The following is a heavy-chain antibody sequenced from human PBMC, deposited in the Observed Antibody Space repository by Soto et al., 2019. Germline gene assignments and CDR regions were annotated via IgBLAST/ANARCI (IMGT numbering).Heavy chain of an antibody. Sequence: ASVKVSCKASGSSFTSYGINWVRQAPGQGIEWMGWISAYNGNTNYAQKLQGRVTMTTDTSTSTAYMELRSLRAEDTATYYCAKHCGYSFGPGDYYGMDVWGQGTTVTVSS. V-gene: IGHV1-18*01. J-gene: IGHJ6*02. CDR3: AKHCGYSFGPGDYYGMDV. CDR1: GSSFTSYG. D-gene: IGHD5-18*01. CDR2: ISAYNGNT.